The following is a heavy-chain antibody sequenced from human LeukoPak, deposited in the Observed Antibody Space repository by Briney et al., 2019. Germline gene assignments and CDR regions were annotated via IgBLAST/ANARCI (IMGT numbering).Heavy chain of an antibody. CDR3: ARSPVGASCFDY. Sequence: SETLSLTCAVSGGSISSSNWWSWIRQPPGKDLEWIGYIYYGGTTFYNPSLKGRVSMSMDTSKNQFSLKLSSVTAADTAVYSCARSPVGASCFDYWGQGSLVTVSS. CDR2: IYYGGTT. J-gene: IGHJ4*02. D-gene: IGHD1-26*01. V-gene: IGHV4-30-4*01. CDR1: GGSISSSNW.